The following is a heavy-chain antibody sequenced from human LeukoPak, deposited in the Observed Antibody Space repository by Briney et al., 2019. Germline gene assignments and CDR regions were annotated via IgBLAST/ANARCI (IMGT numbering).Heavy chain of an antibody. CDR3: ARDLLRDAFDI. V-gene: IGHV3-66*01. D-gene: IGHD1-26*01. CDR2: IYSGGST. J-gene: IGHJ3*02. Sequence: GGSLRLSCAASGFTVSSNYMSWVRQAPGKGLEWVSVIYSGGSTYYADSVKGRFTISRDNSKNTLYLQMNSLRAEDTAVYYCARDLLRDAFDIWGQGTMVTVSS. CDR1: GFTVSSNY.